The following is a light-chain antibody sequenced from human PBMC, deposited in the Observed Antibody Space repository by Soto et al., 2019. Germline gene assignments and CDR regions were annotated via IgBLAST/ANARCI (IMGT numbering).Light chain of an antibody. Sequence: VVTQPPSVSGAPGQRVTISCTGSSSNIGAGYDVHWYQQLPGTAPKLLIYGNSNRPSGVPDRFSGSKSGTSASLAITGLQAEDEADYYCQSYDSSLSGNVVFGGGTKLTVL. CDR1: SSNIGAGYD. V-gene: IGLV1-40*01. J-gene: IGLJ2*01. CDR2: GNS. CDR3: QSYDSSLSGNVV.